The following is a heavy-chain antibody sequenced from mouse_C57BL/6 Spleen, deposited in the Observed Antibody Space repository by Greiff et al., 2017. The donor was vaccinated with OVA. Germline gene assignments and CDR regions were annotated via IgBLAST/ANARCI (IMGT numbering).Heavy chain of an antibody. CDR2: ISSGSSTI. Sequence: VESGGGLVKPGGSLKLSCAASGFTFSDYGMHWVRQAPEKGLEWVAYISSGSSTIYYADTVKGRFTISRDNAKNTLFLQMTSLRSEDTAMYYGARRAYYSNSYAMDYWGQGTSVTVSS. J-gene: IGHJ4*01. V-gene: IGHV5-17*01. CDR3: ARRAYYSNSYAMDY. CDR1: GFTFSDYG. D-gene: IGHD2-5*01.